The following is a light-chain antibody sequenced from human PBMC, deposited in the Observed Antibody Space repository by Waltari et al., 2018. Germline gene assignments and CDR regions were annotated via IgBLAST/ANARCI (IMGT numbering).Light chain of an antibody. CDR2: KNN. CDR3: AAWDDGLNGVV. V-gene: IGLV1-44*01. Sequence: QSVLTQPPSASGTPGQRVTMSCSGISSNIGDNTVNWYQHLPGTAPKLLIYKNNPRPAGGPGRCAGSKSGTSASLAISYLQSEDEADYYCAAWDDGLNGVVFGGGTKLTV. CDR1: SSNIGDNT. J-gene: IGLJ2*01.